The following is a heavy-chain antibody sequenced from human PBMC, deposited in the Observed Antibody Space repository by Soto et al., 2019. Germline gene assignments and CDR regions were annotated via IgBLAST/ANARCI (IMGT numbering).Heavy chain of an antibody. CDR1: GFTVSSNY. CDR2: IYSGGST. V-gene: IGHV3-53*01. Sequence: GGSLRLSCAAFGFTVSSNYMSWVRQAPGKGLEWVSVIYSGGSTYYADSVKGRFTISRDNSKNTLYLQMNSLRAEDTAVYYCSGGVGATYYAFDIWGQGTMVTVSS. J-gene: IGHJ3*02. D-gene: IGHD1-26*01. CDR3: SGGVGATYYAFDI.